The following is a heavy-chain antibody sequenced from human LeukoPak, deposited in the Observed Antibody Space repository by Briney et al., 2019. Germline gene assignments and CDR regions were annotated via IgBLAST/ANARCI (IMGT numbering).Heavy chain of an antibody. CDR1: GYTFTGYD. Sequence: ASVKVSCKASGYTFTGYDINWVRQAPGQGLEWMGWINPNSGGTNYAQQFQGRVTMTRDTSISTAYMELSRLRSDDTAVYYCARDSTRWFDPWGQGTLVTVSS. D-gene: IGHD5/OR15-5a*01. CDR2: INPNSGGT. J-gene: IGHJ5*02. CDR3: ARDSTRWFDP. V-gene: IGHV1-2*02.